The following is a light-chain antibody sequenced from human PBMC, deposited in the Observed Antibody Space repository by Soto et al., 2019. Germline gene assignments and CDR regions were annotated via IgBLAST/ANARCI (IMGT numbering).Light chain of an antibody. J-gene: IGKJ1*01. CDR1: ESVKSW. V-gene: IGKV1-5*03. Sequence: DIQMTQSPSTLSASLGDRVTIICRASESVKSWLAWYQQKPGKAPKFLIYKASSLESGVPTRFSGSGSGTESTLTITSLQPDDFATYYCQQYNTYLTFGHGTKVDI. CDR2: KAS. CDR3: QQYNTYLT.